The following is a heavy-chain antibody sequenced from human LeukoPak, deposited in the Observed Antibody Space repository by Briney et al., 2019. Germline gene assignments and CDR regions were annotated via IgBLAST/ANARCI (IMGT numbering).Heavy chain of an antibody. V-gene: IGHV1-2*06. J-gene: IGHJ4*02. CDR2: INPNTGGT. CDR3: ARGPTSTTDY. Sequence: ASVKVSCKASGYTFAGYYIHWVRQAPGQGLEWMGRINPNTGGTNYAQKFQGRVTMTRDTSISTTYMVLSRLTSDDTAVFYCARGPTSTTDYWGQGTLVTVSS. CDR1: GYTFAGYY. D-gene: IGHD1-26*01.